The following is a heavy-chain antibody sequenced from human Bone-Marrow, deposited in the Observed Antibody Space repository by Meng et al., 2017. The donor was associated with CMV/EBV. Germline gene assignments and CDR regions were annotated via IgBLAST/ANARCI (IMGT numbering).Heavy chain of an antibody. D-gene: IGHD6-13*01. J-gene: IGHJ4*02. V-gene: IGHV3-74*01. CDR1: GFTFSSYW. CDR3: AKDAPTSATTWYPFDS. Sequence: GESLKISCAASGFTFSSYWMHWVRQAPGKGLVWVSRINSDGSSTSYADSVKGRFTISRDNAKNTLYLQMNSLRAEDTALYYCAKDAPTSATTWYPFDSWGQGTLVTVSS. CDR2: INSDGSST.